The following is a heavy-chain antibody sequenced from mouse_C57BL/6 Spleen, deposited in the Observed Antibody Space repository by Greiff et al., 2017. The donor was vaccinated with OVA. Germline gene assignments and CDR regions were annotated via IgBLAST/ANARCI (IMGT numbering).Heavy chain of an antibody. V-gene: IGHV5-16*01. J-gene: IGHJ2*01. CDR2: INYDGSST. CDR3: ARGGRNYFDY. Sequence: EVKLVESEGGLVQPGSSMKLSCTASGFTFSDYYMAWVRQVPEKGLEWVANINYDGSSTYYLDSLKSRFIISRDNAKNILYLQMSSLKSEDTATYYWARGGRNYFDYWGQGTTLTVSS. CDR1: GFTFSDYY.